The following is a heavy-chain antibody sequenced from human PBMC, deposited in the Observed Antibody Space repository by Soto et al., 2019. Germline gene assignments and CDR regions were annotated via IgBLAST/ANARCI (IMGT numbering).Heavy chain of an antibody. V-gene: IGHV4-59*01. CDR2: IYYSGST. Sequence: SETLSLTCTVSGGSISSYYWSWIRQPPGKGLEWIGYIYYSGSTNYNPSLKSRVTISVDTSKNQFSLKLSSVTAADTAVYYCARSVTYDYIWGSYRQTPSEYFQHWGQGTLVTVSS. CDR1: GGSISSYY. CDR3: ARSVTYDYIWGSYRQTPSEYFQH. D-gene: IGHD3-16*02. J-gene: IGHJ1*01.